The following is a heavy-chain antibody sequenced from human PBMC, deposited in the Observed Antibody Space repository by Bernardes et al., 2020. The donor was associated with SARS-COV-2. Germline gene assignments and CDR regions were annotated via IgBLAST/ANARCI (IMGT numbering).Heavy chain of an antibody. V-gene: IGHV4-59*01. Sequence: SETLSLTCTVSGGSISSYYWSWIQQPPGQGLEWIGYIYYSGSTNYNPSLKSRVTISVDTSKNQFSLKLSSVTAADTAVYYCASRSYDSDAFDIWGQGTMVTVSS. CDR2: IYYSGST. CDR1: GGSISSYY. J-gene: IGHJ3*02. D-gene: IGHD3-22*01. CDR3: ASRSYDSDAFDI.